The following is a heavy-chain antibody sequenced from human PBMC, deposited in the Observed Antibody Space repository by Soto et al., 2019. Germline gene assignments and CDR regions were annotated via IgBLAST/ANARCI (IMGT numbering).Heavy chain of an antibody. CDR2: IYYSGST. Sequence: SETLSLTCTVSGGSISSSSYYWGWIRQPPGKGLEWIGSIYYSGSTYHNPSLKSRVTISVDTSKNQFSLKLSSVTAADTAVYYCARPQSGSISVTGYSSGWYFFDAFDIWGQGTMVTVSS. V-gene: IGHV4-39*01. D-gene: IGHD6-19*01. J-gene: IGHJ3*02. CDR3: ARPQSGSISVTGYSSGWYFFDAFDI. CDR1: GGSISSSSYY.